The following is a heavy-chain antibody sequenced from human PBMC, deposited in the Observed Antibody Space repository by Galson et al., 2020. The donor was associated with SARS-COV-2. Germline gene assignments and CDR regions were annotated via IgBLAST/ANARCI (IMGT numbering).Heavy chain of an antibody. Sequence: GESLKISCAASGFTFSSYAMNWVRQAPGKGLEWVSVIHSGGITYYADSVKGRFTISRDNSKNTLYLQMNSLRAEDTALYYCAKDTYNDILTGYGLGVFDSWGQGTLVTVSS. CDR3: AKDTYNDILTGYGLGVFDS. D-gene: IGHD3-9*01. V-gene: IGHV3-23*03. J-gene: IGHJ4*02. CDR1: GFTFSSYA. CDR2: IHSGGIT.